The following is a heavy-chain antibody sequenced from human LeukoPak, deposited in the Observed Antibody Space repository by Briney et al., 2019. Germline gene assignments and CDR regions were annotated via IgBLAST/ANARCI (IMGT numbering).Heavy chain of an antibody. V-gene: IGHV3-30-3*02. CDR1: GFTFSSYA. D-gene: IGHD1-26*01. J-gene: IGHJ3*02. CDR2: ISYDGSNK. CDR3: AKSSGSYVDAFDI. Sequence: PGGSLRLSCAASGFTFSSYAMHWVRQAPGKGLEWVAVISYDGSNKYYADSVKGRFTISRDNSKNTLYLQMNSLRAEDTAVYYCAKSSGSYVDAFDIWGQGTMVTVSS.